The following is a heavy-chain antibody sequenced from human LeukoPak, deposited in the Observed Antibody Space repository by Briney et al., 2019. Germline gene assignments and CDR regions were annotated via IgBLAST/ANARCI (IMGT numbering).Heavy chain of an antibody. J-gene: IGHJ5*02. V-gene: IGHV6-1*01. CDR1: GDSVSSNSAA. CDR2: TYYRSKWYN. CDR3: SLSPRLVSNWFDP. D-gene: IGHD1-26*01. Sequence: SQTLSLTSAISGDSVSSNSAAWNWIRQSPSRGLEWLGRTYYRSKWYNDYAVYVKSRITINADTSKNQFSLQLNSVTPENTAVYYCSLSPRLVSNWFDPWGQGTLVTVSS.